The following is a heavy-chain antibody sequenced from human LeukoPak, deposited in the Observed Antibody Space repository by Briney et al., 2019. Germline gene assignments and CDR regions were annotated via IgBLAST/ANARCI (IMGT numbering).Heavy chain of an antibody. J-gene: IGHJ4*02. V-gene: IGHV4-59*08. CDR2: IYYSGST. CDR1: GGSISSYY. CDR3: ARIQYQLLNFDY. D-gene: IGHD2-2*01. Sequence: SETLSLTCTVSGGSISSYYWSWIRQPPGKGLEWIGYIYYSGSTNYNPSLKSRVTISVDTSKNQFSLKLSSVTAADTAVYYCARIQYQLLNFDYWGQGTLVTVSS.